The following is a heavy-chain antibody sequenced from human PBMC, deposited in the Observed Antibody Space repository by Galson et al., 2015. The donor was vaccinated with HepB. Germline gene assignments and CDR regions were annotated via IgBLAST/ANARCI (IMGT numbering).Heavy chain of an antibody. CDR1: GYTLTELS. Sequence: SVKVSCKVSGYTLTELSMHWVRQAPGKGLEWMGGFDPEDGETIYAQKFQGRVTMTEVTSTDTAYMELSSLRSEDMAVYYCATAPDCSGGSCYLDAFDIWGQGTMVTVSS. J-gene: IGHJ3*02. D-gene: IGHD2-15*01. CDR3: ATAPDCSGGSCYLDAFDI. V-gene: IGHV1-24*01. CDR2: FDPEDGET.